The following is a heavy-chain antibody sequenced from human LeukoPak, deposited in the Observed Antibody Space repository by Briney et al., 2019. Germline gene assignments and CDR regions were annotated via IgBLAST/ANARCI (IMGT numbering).Heavy chain of an antibody. D-gene: IGHD5-12*01. V-gene: IGHV3-9*01. Sequence: PGRSLRLSCAASGFTFSSYAMHWVRQAPGKGLEWVSGVSWNSVSIGYADSVKGRFTISRDNAKNSLYLQMNSLRAEDTALYYCAKASGYVGTPFDYWGQGTLVTVSS. J-gene: IGHJ4*02. CDR3: AKASGYVGTPFDY. CDR2: VSWNSVSI. CDR1: GFTFSSYA.